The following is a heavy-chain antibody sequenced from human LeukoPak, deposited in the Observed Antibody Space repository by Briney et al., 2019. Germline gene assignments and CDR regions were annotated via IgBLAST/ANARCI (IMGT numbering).Heavy chain of an antibody. Sequence: PSETLSLTCAVYGGSFSGYYWSWIRQPPGKGLEWIGEINHSGSTNYNPSLKSRVTISVDTSKNQFSLKLSSVTAADTAVYYCARGGYYYGSGSYQGAYYYYYGMDVWGQGTTVTVSS. CDR3: ARGGYYYGSGSYQGAYYYYYGMDV. CDR2: INHSGST. CDR1: GGSFSGYY. V-gene: IGHV4-34*01. D-gene: IGHD3-10*01. J-gene: IGHJ6*02.